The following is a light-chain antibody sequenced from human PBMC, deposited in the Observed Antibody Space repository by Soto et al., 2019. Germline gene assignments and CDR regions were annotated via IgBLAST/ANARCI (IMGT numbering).Light chain of an antibody. CDR3: QQYGSSPRT. CDR2: GAS. V-gene: IGKV3-20*01. J-gene: IGKJ3*01. Sequence: EIVLTQSPGTLSLSPGERATLSCRASQSVSSNYLAWYQQKPGQAPRLLIYGASSRATGIPDRFSGSGSGTDFNLTISRLEPEEFAVYYCQQYGSSPRTFGPGTKVDIK. CDR1: QSVSSNY.